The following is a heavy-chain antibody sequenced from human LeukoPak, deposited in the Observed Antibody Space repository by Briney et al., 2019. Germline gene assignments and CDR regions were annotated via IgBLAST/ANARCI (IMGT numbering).Heavy chain of an antibody. Sequence: GASVKVSCKASGYTFTGYYMHWVRQAPGQGLEWMGWINPNSGGTNYAQKFQGRVTMTRDTSISTAYMELSRLRSDDTAVYYCARKFDILTSYDNWFDPWGQGTLVTVSS. CDR2: INPNSGGT. CDR1: GYTFTGYY. CDR3: ARKFDILTSYDNWFDP. D-gene: IGHD3-9*01. V-gene: IGHV1-2*02. J-gene: IGHJ5*02.